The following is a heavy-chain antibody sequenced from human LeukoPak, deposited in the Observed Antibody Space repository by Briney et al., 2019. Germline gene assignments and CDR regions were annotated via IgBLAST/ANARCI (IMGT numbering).Heavy chain of an antibody. J-gene: IGHJ3*02. CDR2: ISAYNGNT. V-gene: IGHV1-18*01. CDR3: ARDDRWYYDSSGYYHDAFDI. Sequence: ASVKVSCKASGYTFTSYGISWVRQAPGQGLEWMGWISAYNGNTNYAQKLQDRDTMTTDTSTSTAYMELRSLISDDTAVYYCARDDRWYYDSSGYYHDAFDIWGQGTMVTVSS. D-gene: IGHD3-22*01. CDR1: GYTFTSYG.